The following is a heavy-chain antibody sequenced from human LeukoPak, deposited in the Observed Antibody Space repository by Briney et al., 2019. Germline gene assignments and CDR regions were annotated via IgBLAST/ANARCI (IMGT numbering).Heavy chain of an antibody. D-gene: IGHD6-19*01. CDR3: AKSGSGWSAWDY. Sequence: GGSLRLSCAASGFTFSGFTFSDYYMSWIRQAPGKGLEWVSYISNSGGSTTYYADSVKGRFTISRDDAKNSLYLQMNSLRAEDTAVYYCAKSGSGWSAWDYWGQGTLVTVSS. CDR2: ISNSGGSTT. J-gene: IGHJ4*02. CDR1: GFTFSGFTFSDYY. V-gene: IGHV3-11*01.